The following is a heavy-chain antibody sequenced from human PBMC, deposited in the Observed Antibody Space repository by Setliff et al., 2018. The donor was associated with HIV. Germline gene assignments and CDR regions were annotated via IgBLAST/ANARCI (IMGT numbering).Heavy chain of an antibody. CDR2: INTRGGST. Sequence: ASVKVSCKTSGTNLLPYYMHWVRQAPGQGLEWMGVINTRGGSTSYAQKFQGRVTMTSDTSTYTVYMELSGLTSDNTAFYYCASDAVSGYDWKWFDSWGQGTLVTVSS. J-gene: IGHJ5*01. CDR3: ASDAVSGYDWKWFDS. D-gene: IGHD5-12*01. CDR1: GTNLLPYY. V-gene: IGHV1-46*01.